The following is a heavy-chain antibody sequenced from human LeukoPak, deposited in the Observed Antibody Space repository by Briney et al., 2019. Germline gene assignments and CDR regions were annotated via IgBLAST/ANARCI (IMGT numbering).Heavy chain of an antibody. CDR2: MNPNSGNT. CDR3: ARGRRRAGVPAAMGLAGPRKPFYYFDY. J-gene: IGHJ4*02. V-gene: IGHV1-8*01. D-gene: IGHD2-2*01. Sequence: GASVKVSCKASGYTFTSYDINWVRQATGQGLEWMGWMNPNSGNTGYAQKFQGRVTMTRNTSISTAYMELSSLRSEDTAVYYCARGRRRAGVPAAMGLAGPRKPFYYFDYWGQGTLVTVSS. CDR1: GYTFTSYD.